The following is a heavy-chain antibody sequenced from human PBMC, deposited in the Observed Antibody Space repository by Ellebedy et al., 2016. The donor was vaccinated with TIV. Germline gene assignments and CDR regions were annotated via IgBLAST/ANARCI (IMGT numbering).Heavy chain of an antibody. CDR3: AAAHYYFNGKDV. V-gene: IGHV3-48*03. Sequence: PGGSLRLSCAASGFPFSSFEFNWVRQSPGKGLAWVSYISSSGTTKYYADSVKGRFTISRDNAKNSLYLQMNSLRAEDKAVYYWAAAHYYFNGKDVWGQGTRVTVS. CDR2: ISSSGTTK. J-gene: IGHJ6*02. D-gene: IGHD2-15*01. CDR1: GFPFSSFE.